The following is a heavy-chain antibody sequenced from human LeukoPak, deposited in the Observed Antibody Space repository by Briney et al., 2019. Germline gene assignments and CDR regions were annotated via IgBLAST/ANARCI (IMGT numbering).Heavy chain of an antibody. CDR2: IIPIFGTA. CDR1: GGTFSSYA. V-gene: IGHV1-69*05. Sequence: SVKVSCKASGGTFSSYAISRVRQAPGQGLEWMGRIIPIFGTANYAQKFQGRVTITTDESTSTAYMELSSLRSEDTAVYYCARPKHYSSGFDYWGQGTLVTVSS. J-gene: IGHJ4*02. D-gene: IGHD6-19*01. CDR3: ARPKHYSSGFDY.